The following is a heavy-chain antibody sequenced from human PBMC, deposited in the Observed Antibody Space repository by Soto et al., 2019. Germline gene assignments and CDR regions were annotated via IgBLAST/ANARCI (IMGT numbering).Heavy chain of an antibody. CDR2: IYYSGST. J-gene: IGHJ4*02. V-gene: IGHV4-59*01. CDR3: ARGGSGYYYWFDY. Sequence: SETLSLTCTVSGDSXTSNYWTWIRQPPGKGLEWIGYIYYSGSTNYNPSLKSRVTISVDTSKNQFSLKLSSVTAADTAVYYCARGGSGYYYWFDYWGQGTLVTVSS. CDR1: GDSXTSNY. D-gene: IGHD3-22*01.